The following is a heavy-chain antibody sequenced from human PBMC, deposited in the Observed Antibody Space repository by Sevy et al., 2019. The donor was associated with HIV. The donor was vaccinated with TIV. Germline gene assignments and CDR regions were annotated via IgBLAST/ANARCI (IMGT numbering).Heavy chain of an antibody. CDR1: GFTFSPYW. CDR2: IRQDGSDK. CDR3: ARGVGLDC. Sequence: GGSLRLSCAASGFTFSPYWMTWVRQAPGKGLEWVANIRQDGSDKYYVDSVKGRFTISRDNAKNSLYLQMNSLRADDTAMYDCARGVGLDCWGQGALVTVSS. V-gene: IGHV3-7*01. D-gene: IGHD1-26*01. J-gene: IGHJ4*02.